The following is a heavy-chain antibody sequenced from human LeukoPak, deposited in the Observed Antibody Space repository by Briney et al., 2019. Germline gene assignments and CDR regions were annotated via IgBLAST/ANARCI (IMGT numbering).Heavy chain of an antibody. CDR2: INHGGST. V-gene: IGHV4-34*01. CDR1: GGSFIGHY. D-gene: IGHD6-13*01. Sequence: SGSLSRSCAGAGGSFIGHYWNWIREPPGKGLEWSGEINHGGSTNYNPALQSRVTISVDTTQNQFSLRLSSVTAADPAVYSCARGRYVTTRGGAAAGFLDSWGQGTLVTVSS. CDR3: ARGRYVTTRGGAAAGFLDS. J-gene: IGHJ4*02.